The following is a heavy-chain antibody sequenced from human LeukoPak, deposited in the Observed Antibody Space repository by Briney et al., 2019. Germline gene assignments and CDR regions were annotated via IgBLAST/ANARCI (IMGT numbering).Heavy chain of an antibody. Sequence: GGSLRLSCAPSVFTFSSYAMSWVREAPGKGLERVSAIIESGDITYYSDSVKGRFTISRDNSRNTLYLQMNSLRADDTAVYYCAKGQSLDTSMLTHLSFDYWGEGTLVSAST. V-gene: IGHV3-23*01. D-gene: IGHD5-18*01. CDR1: VFTFSSYA. J-gene: IGHJ4*02. CDR3: AKGQSLDTSMLTHLSFDY. CDR2: IIESGDIT.